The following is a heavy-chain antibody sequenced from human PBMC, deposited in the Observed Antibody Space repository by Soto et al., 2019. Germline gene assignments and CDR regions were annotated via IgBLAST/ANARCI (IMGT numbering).Heavy chain of an antibody. CDR2: ISYDGRDK. Sequence: QVQLVESGGGVVQPGRSLRLSCAASGFPFTSYGMHWVREGPDKGLEWVAIISYDGRDKYYADSVKGRFTISRDNSKNTIYLQMNSLRPEDTAVYYCVGGRYYLDYRGQRTLVFVSS. V-gene: IGHV3-30*03. CDR1: GFPFTSYG. CDR3: VGGRYYLDY. D-gene: IGHD3-10*01. J-gene: IGHJ4*02.